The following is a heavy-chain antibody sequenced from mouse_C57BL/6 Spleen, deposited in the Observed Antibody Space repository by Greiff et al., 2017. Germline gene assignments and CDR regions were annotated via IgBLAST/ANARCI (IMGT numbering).Heavy chain of an antibody. V-gene: IGHV1-42*01. D-gene: IGHD2-2*01. Sequence: VQLQQSGPELVKPGASVKISCKASGYSFTGYYMNWVKQSPEKSLEWIGEINPSTGGTTYNQKFKAKATLTVDKSSSTAYMQLKSLTSEGSAVYYCAPMVTTKDYAMDYWGQGTSVTVSS. J-gene: IGHJ4*01. CDR3: APMVTTKDYAMDY. CDR1: GYSFTGYY. CDR2: INPSTGGT.